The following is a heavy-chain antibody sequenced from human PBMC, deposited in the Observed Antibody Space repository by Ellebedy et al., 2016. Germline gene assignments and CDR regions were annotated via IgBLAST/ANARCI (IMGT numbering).Heavy chain of an antibody. V-gene: IGHV3-21*01. D-gene: IGHD3-10*01. CDR1: GFTFSSYS. J-gene: IGHJ4*02. Sequence: GESLKISXAASGFTFSSYSMNWVRQAPGKGLEWVSSISSSSSYIYYADSVKGRFTISRDNAKNSLYLQMNSLRAEDTAVYYCARDLKLWFGESYWGQGTLVTVSS. CDR3: ARDLKLWFGESY. CDR2: ISSSSSYI.